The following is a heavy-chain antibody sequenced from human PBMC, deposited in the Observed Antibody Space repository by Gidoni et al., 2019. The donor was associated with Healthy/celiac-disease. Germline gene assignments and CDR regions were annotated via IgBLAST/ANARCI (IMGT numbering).Heavy chain of an antibody. CDR1: GFTFDDYA. CDR3: AKGLAAADYYYGMDV. V-gene: IGHV3-9*01. CDR2: ISWNSGSI. J-gene: IGHJ6*02. Sequence: EVQLVESGGGLVQPGRSLRLSCAASGFTFDDYAMHWVRQAPGKGLEWVSGISWNSGSIGYADSVKGRFTISRDNAKNSLYLQMNSLRAEDTALYYCAKGLAAADYYYGMDVWGQGTTVTVSS. D-gene: IGHD6-13*01.